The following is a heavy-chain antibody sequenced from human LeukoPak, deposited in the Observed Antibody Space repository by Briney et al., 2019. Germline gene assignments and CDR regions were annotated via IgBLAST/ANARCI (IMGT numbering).Heavy chain of an antibody. V-gene: IGHV3-21*01. Sequence: GGSLRLSCTASGFTFSSYSMNWVRQATGKGLEWVSSISSSSSYIYYADSVKGRFTISRDNAKNSLYLQMNSLRAEDTAVYYCARDRQDDYGDLEPFDYWGQGTLVTVSS. CDR1: GFTFSSYS. D-gene: IGHD4-17*01. CDR3: ARDRQDDYGDLEPFDY. J-gene: IGHJ4*02. CDR2: ISSSSSYI.